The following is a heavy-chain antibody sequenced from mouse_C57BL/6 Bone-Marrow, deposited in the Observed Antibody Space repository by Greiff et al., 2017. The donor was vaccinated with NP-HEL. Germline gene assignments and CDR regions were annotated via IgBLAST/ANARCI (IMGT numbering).Heavy chain of an antibody. Sequence: QVQLKESGPELVKPGASVKISCKASGYAFSSSWMNWVKQRPGKGLEWIGRIYPGDGDTNYNGKFKGKATLTADKSSSPAYMQLSSLTSEDSAVYFCARWGMGVVAPLDYWGQGTTLTVSS. CDR1: GYAFSSSW. J-gene: IGHJ2*01. D-gene: IGHD1-1*01. CDR3: ARWGMGVVAPLDY. CDR2: IYPGDGDT. V-gene: IGHV1-82*01.